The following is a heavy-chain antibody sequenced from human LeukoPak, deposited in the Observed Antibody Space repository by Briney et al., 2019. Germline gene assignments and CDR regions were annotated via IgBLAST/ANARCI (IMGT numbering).Heavy chain of an antibody. Sequence: GGSPRLSCAASGFTFRNYWMSWVRQAPGKGLEWVANIKQDGSEKNYVDSVKGRFTISRGNAKNSVYLQMNSLSVEDTAMYYCARDSSSWYDYWGQGTLVTVSS. CDR2: IKQDGSEK. D-gene: IGHD6-13*01. CDR1: GFTFRNYW. CDR3: ARDSSSWYDY. V-gene: IGHV3-7*01. J-gene: IGHJ4*02.